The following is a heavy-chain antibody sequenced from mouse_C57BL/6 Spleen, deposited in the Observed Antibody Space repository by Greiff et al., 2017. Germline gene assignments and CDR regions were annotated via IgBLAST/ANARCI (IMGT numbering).Heavy chain of an antibody. Sequence: QVQLQQPGAELVMPGASVKLSCKASGYTFTSYWMHWVKQRPGQGLEWIGEIDPSDSYTNYNQKFKGKSTLTVDKSSSTAYMQLSSLTSEDSAVYYCARRAYYGNSYAMDYWGQGTSVTISS. V-gene: IGHV1-69*01. CDR1: GYTFTSYW. D-gene: IGHD2-1*01. CDR3: ARRAYYGNSYAMDY. J-gene: IGHJ4*01. CDR2: IDPSDSYT.